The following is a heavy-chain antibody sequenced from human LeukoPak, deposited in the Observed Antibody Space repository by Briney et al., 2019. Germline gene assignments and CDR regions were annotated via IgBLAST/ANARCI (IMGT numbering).Heavy chain of an antibody. CDR1: GYTFTSYG. J-gene: IGHJ4*02. D-gene: IGHD3-22*01. V-gene: IGHV1-18*01. CDR2: ISAYNGNT. CDR3: ARDGYDSSGYYYPDY. Sequence: ASVKISCKASGYTFTSYGISWVRQAPGQGLEWMGWISAYNGNTNYAQKLQGRVTMTTDTSTSTAYMELRSLRSDDTAVYYCARDGYDSSGYYYPDYWGQGTLVTVSS.